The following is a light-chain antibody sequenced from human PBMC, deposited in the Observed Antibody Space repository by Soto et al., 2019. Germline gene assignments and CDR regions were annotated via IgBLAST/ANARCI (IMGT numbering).Light chain of an antibody. CDR2: KTS. J-gene: IGKJ1*01. V-gene: IGKV1-5*03. CDR1: QSISIW. Sequence: DIHMTQSPSTLSASVGDRVTITCRASQSISIWLAWYQQKPGKAPNLLIYKTSSLESGVPSRFNGSGSGTEVTLTISSLQPDDLATYYCQHYNDYSWTFGQGTKVEIK. CDR3: QHYNDYSWT.